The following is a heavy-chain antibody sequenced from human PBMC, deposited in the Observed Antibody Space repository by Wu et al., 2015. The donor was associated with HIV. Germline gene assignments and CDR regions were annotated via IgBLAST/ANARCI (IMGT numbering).Heavy chain of an antibody. CDR3: ATSKKFGDMQTYYMEF. V-gene: IGHV1-18*01. J-gene: IGHJ6*03. D-gene: IGHD3-10*01. CDR2: VSPYNGNT. CDR1: GYTFINYG. Sequence: QVQLMQSGGEVKRPGASVKVSCKASGYTFINYGIIWVRQVPGQGPEWMGWVSPYNGNTRYGQKFQGRVTMTTETSSTTAYMELRSLRSDDTAVYYCATSKKFGDMQTYYMEFWGKGTTVTVSS.